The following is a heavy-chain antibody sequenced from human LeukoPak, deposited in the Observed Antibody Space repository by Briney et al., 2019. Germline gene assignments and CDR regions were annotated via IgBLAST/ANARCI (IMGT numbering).Heavy chain of an antibody. J-gene: IGHJ4*02. V-gene: IGHV1-69*04. CDR3: ARGRDYYYESSGVPDY. D-gene: IGHD3-22*01. CDR2: IIPILGIA. Sequence: SVKVSCKASGGTFSSYAISWVRQAPGQGLEWMGRIIPILGIANYAQKFQGRVTITADKSTSTAYMELSSLRSEDTAVYYCARGRDYYYESSGVPDYWGQGTLVTVS. CDR1: GGTFSSYA.